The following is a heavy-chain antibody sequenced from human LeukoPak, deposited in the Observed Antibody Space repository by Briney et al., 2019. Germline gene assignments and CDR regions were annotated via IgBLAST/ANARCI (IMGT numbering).Heavy chain of an antibody. V-gene: IGHV3-48*01. CDR3: AKGKWLRRSVDYYGMDV. CDR2: IDARSGIT. D-gene: IGHD5-12*01. J-gene: IGHJ6*02. Sequence: GGSLRLSCAASGFTFTIFGLNWVRQAPGKGLEWVSYIDARSGITYYADSVQGRFTISRDDARESVFLQMDGLRVDDTAVYYCAKGKWLRRSVDYYGMDVWGQGTTVTVSS. CDR1: GFTFTIFG.